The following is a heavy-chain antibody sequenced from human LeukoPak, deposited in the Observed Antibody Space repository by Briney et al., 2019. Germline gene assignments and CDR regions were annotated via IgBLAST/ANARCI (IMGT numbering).Heavy chain of an antibody. CDR2: IYSGGST. D-gene: IGHD1-26*01. CDR1: GFTVSSNY. CDR3: ARGAYSGSLGI. J-gene: IGHJ3*02. V-gene: IGHV3-53*01. Sequence: PGGSLRLSCAASGFTVSSNYMSWVRQAPGKGLEWVSVIYSGGSTYYADSVKGRFTISRDNSRNSLYLQMNSLRAEDTAVYYCARGAYSGSLGIWGQGTMVTVSS.